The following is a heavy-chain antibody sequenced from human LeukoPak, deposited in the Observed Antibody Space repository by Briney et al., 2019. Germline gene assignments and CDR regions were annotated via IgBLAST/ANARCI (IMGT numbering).Heavy chain of an antibody. D-gene: IGHD4-17*01. CDR2: ISGSGGRT. CDR3: VKEIYGDSTGGRFQH. J-gene: IGHJ1*01. V-gene: IGHV3-23*01. CDR1: GFTFSSYA. Sequence: GGSLRLSCAASGFTFSSYAMSWVRQAPGKGLEWVSVISGSGGRTYYADSVKGRFTTSRDNSKNTLYLQMNSLRAEDTAVYYCVKEIYGDSTGGRFQHWGQGTLVTVSS.